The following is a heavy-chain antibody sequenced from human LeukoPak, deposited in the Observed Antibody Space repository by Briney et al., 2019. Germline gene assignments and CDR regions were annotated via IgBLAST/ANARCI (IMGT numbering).Heavy chain of an antibody. Sequence: GASVKVSCKASGYTFTSYGISWVRQAPGQGLEWMGWISAYNGNTNYAQKLQGRVTMTTDTSTSTAYMELRSLRSDDTAAYYCARDSPRTVTSYYYGMDVWGQGTTVTVSS. J-gene: IGHJ6*02. CDR1: GYTFTSYG. D-gene: IGHD4-17*01. CDR3: ARDSPRTVTSYYYGMDV. V-gene: IGHV1-18*01. CDR2: ISAYNGNT.